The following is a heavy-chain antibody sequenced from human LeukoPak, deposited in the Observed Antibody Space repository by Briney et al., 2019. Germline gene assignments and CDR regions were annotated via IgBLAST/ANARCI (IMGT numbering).Heavy chain of an antibody. D-gene: IGHD1-14*01. CDR2: ISSSINYI. J-gene: IGHJ4*02. CDR1: GFTFSSYT. Sequence: GGSLRLSCAASGFTFSSYTMSWVREAPGKGLDWVSSISSSINYIYHADSVKGRFTISRDDAQNSVYLQMNSLKDEDTAVYYCARSRTSSPYDKNLNFWGQGTLVIVSS. V-gene: IGHV3-21*01. CDR3: ARSRTSSPYDKNLNF.